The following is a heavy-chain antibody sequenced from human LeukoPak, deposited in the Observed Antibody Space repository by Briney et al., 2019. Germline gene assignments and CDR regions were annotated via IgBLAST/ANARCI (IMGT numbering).Heavy chain of an antibody. V-gene: IGHV4-59*01. CDR3: ARDNWNYGSSMDV. CDR2: IYYSGST. CDR1: YGSISSYY. J-gene: IGHJ6*02. D-gene: IGHD1-7*01. Sequence: SETLSLTCTVSYGSISSYYWSWIRQPPGKGLEWIGYIYYSGSTNYNPSLKSRVTISVDTSKNQFSLKLSSVTAADTAVYYCARDNWNYGSSMDVWGQGTTVTVSS.